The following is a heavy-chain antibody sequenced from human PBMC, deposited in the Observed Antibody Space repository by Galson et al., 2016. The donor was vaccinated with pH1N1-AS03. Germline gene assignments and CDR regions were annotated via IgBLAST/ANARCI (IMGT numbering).Heavy chain of an antibody. J-gene: IGHJ4*02. CDR3: ARDSGRDTWTAYSFAS. V-gene: IGHV3-23*01. D-gene: IGHD1-1*01. Sequence: SLRLSCAASGFTFSTNAMSWVRQAPGKGLGWVATIPGTSGITYYADSVKGRFTVSRENSRNTLYLQMNNLRAEDSALYYGARDSGRDTWTAYSFASWGQGALVTVSS. CDR1: GFTFSTNA. CDR2: IPGTSGIT.